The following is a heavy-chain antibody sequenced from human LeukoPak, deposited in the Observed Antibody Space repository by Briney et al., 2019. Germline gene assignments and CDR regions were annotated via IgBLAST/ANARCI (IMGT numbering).Heavy chain of an antibody. J-gene: IGHJ4*02. CDR3: ARGDYCTNGVCYQGRLWCGELLLDY. Sequence: PSETLSLTCAVYGGSFSGYYWSWIRQPPGKGLEWIGEINHSGSTNYNPSLKSRVTISVDTSKNQFSLKLSSVTAADTAVYYCARGDYCTNGVCYQGRLWCGELLLDYGGQGTLVTVSS. CDR1: GGSFSGYY. V-gene: IGHV4-34*01. D-gene: IGHD2-8*01. CDR2: INHSGST.